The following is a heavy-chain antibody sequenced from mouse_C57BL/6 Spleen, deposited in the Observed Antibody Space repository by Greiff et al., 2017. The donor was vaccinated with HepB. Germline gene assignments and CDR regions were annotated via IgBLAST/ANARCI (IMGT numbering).Heavy chain of an antibody. D-gene: IGHD3-2*02. CDR2: IYPRSGNT. CDR1: GYTFTSYG. J-gene: IGHJ4*01. V-gene: IGHV1-81*01. Sequence: QVQLKESGAELARPGASVKLSCKASGYTFTSYGISWVKQRTGQGLEWIGEIYPRSGNTYYNEKFKGKATLTADKSSSTAYMELRSLTSEDSAVYFCAREGAQATDYYAMDYWGQGTSVTVSS. CDR3: AREGAQATDYYAMDY.